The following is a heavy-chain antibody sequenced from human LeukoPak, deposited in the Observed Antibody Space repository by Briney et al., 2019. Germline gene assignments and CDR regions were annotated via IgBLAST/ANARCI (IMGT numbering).Heavy chain of an antibody. D-gene: IGHD1-1*01. CDR1: GYTFTSYG. J-gene: IGHJ4*02. Sequence: GASVKVSCKASGYTFTSYGISWVRQAPGQGLEWMGWISAYNGNTNYAQKLQGRVTMTTDTSTSTAYMELRSLRSDDTAVLSWAGGTGKGVQIRPVTDYWGQGTLVTVSS. CDR3: AGGTGKGVQIRPVTDY. CDR2: ISAYNGNT. V-gene: IGHV1-18*01.